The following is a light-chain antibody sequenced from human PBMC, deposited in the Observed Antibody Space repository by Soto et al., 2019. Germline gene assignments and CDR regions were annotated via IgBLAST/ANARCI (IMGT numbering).Light chain of an antibody. Sequence: QSALRQPASVSRSPGQSITISSTGTSSDVGSYNLVSWYQQHPGKAPKLMIYEVNKRPSGVSNRFSGSKSGNTASLAISGLQAEDEADYYCCSYAGSSTLYVFGTGTKVTIL. J-gene: IGLJ1*01. CDR2: EVN. V-gene: IGLV2-23*02. CDR3: CSYAGSSTLYV. CDR1: SSDVGSYNL.